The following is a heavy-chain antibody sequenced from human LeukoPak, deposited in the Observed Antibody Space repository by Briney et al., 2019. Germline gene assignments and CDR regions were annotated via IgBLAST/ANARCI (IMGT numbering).Heavy chain of an antibody. D-gene: IGHD5-18*01. Sequence: SETLSLTCSVSGASINTFSCNWFRQPPGKGLEWIGEINHSGSTNYNPSLKSRVTISVDTSKNQFSLKLSSVTAADTAVYYCARAGYSSSEYFQHWGQGTLVTVSS. CDR2: INHSGST. CDR3: ARAGYSSSEYFQH. J-gene: IGHJ1*01. V-gene: IGHV4-34*01. CDR1: GASINTFS.